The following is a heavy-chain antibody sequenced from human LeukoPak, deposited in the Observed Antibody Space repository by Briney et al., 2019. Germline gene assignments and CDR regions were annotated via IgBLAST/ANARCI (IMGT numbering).Heavy chain of an antibody. CDR3: ARASPYGSGSYRYSAERYNWFDP. CDR2: FNHSGGT. V-gene: IGHV4-34*01. Sequence: PAETWSLPGEVLGGPFSGYYWRGTAKPQGKGLDGWGEFNHSGGTNSNRSLRSRDTISVDTSKNHSALTLSSVTAADTAVYYCARASPYGSGSYRYSAERYNWFDPWGQGTLVTVSS. D-gene: IGHD3-10*01. J-gene: IGHJ5*02. CDR1: GGPFSGYY.